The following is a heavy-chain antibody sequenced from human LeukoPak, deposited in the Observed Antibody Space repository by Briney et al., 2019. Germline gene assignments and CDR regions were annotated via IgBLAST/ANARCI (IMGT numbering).Heavy chain of an antibody. Sequence: GGSLRLSSAASGFTVSSNYMSWVRQAPGKGLEWVSVIYSGGSTYYADSGNGRFTISRDKSKNTLYLQRNSLRAEDTAVYYCARGLDSSGWYYFDYWGQGTLVTVSS. CDR1: GFTVSSNY. D-gene: IGHD6-19*01. CDR3: ARGLDSSGWYYFDY. J-gene: IGHJ4*02. V-gene: IGHV3-66*02. CDR2: IYSGGST.